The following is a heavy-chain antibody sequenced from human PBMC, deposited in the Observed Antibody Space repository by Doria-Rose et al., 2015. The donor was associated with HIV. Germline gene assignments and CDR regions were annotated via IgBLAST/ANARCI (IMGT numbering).Heavy chain of an antibody. CDR2: IFSDDER. J-gene: IGHJ4*02. Sequence: QVQLVQSGPVLVKPTETLTLTCTVSGVSLSSPGMGVSWIRQPPGKALEWLANIFSDDERSYKTSLKSRLTISRGTSKSQVVLTMTDMDPVDTATYYCARIKSCRWYHKYYFDFWGQGTLVIVSA. V-gene: IGHV2-26*01. D-gene: IGHD6-13*01. CDR1: GVSLSSPGMG. CDR3: ARIKSCRWYHKYYFDF.